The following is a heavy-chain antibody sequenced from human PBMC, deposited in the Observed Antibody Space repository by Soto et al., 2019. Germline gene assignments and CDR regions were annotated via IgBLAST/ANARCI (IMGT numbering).Heavy chain of an antibody. V-gene: IGHV4-31*03. CDR1: GGSISSGGYY. D-gene: IGHD2-21*01. CDR3: ARERVVIAIIDY. J-gene: IGHJ4*02. Sequence: PSETLSLTCTVSGGSISSGGYYWSWIRQHPGKGLEWIGYIYYSGSTYYNPSLKSRVTISVDTSKNQFSLKLSSVTAADTAVYYCARERVVIAIIDYWGQGTLVTVSS. CDR2: IYYSGST.